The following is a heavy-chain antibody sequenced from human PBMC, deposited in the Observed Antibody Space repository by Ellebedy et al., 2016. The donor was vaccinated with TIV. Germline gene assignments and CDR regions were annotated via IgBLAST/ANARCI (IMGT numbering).Heavy chain of an antibody. Sequence: SETLSLXXTVSGGSISSYYWSWIRQPPGKGLEWIGYIYYSGSTNYNPSLKSRVTISVDTSKNQFSLKLSSVTAADTAIYYCAREARFSSSGFDYWGQGILVTISS. J-gene: IGHJ4*02. CDR1: GGSISSYY. V-gene: IGHV4-59*12. CDR2: IYYSGST. D-gene: IGHD6-6*01. CDR3: AREARFSSSGFDY.